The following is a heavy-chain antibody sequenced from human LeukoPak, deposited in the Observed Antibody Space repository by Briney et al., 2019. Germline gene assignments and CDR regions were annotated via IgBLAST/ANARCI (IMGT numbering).Heavy chain of an antibody. CDR1: GFTFSSYS. J-gene: IGHJ3*02. D-gene: IGHD6-6*01. CDR3: AREYSSSSGRAFDI. CDR2: ISSSSAAI. V-gene: IGHV3-48*01. Sequence: GGSLRLSCAASGFTFSSYSMNWVRQAPGKGLEWVSYISSSSAAIYYADSVKGRFTISRDNAKSSLYLQMNSLRAEDTALYYCAREYSSSSGRAFDIWGQGTMVTVPS.